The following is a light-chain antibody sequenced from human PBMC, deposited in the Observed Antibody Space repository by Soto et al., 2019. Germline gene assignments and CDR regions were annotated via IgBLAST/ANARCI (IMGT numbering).Light chain of an antibody. V-gene: IGKV3D-15*01. CDR3: QQYNNSPQT. CDR1: QSVSSN. CDR2: GAS. J-gene: IGKJ1*01. Sequence: EIVMTQSPATLSVSPGERATLSCRASQSVSSNYLAWYQQKPGQAPKLLIYGASTRATGIPDRFSGSGSGTEFTLTISSLQSEDFAVYYCQQYNNSPQTFGQGTTVDIK.